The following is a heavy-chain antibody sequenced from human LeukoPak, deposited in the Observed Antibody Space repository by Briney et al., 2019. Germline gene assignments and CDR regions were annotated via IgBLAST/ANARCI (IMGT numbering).Heavy chain of an antibody. J-gene: IGHJ3*02. V-gene: IGHV3-30-3*01. Sequence: PGGTLRLSCAASGFTFSSYSMHWVRQAPGKGLEWVALISYDGSNKYYADSLKGRFTVSRDNSRNTLYLQMNSLRAEDTAVYNCAREVMDAFDIWGLGTMVTVSS. CDR1: GFTFSSYS. CDR2: ISYDGSNK. CDR3: AREVMDAFDI.